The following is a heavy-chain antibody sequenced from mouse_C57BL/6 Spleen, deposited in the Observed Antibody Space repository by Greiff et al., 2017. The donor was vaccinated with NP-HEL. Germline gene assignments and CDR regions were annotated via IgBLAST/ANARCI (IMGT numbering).Heavy chain of an antibody. D-gene: IGHD3-2*02. CDR2: INYDGSST. CDR1: GFTFSDYY. Sequence: EVMLVESEGGLVQPGSSMKLSCTASGFTFSDYYMAWVRQVPEKGLEWVANINYDGSSTYYLDSLKSRFIISRDNAKNILYLQMSSLKSEDTATYYCARVAAQATRAWFAYWGQGTLVTVSA. CDR3: ARVAAQATRAWFAY. J-gene: IGHJ3*01. V-gene: IGHV5-16*01.